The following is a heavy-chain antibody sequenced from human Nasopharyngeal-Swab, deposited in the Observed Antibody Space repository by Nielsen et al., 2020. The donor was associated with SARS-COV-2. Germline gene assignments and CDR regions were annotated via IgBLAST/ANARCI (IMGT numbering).Heavy chain of an antibody. Sequence: GESLKISCAASGFTFSDHYMTWIRQAPGKGLEWVLYISPSSSDTNYADSVKGRFTISRDNAKNSLYLQMNSLRAEDMAVYYCARGHYGLDVWGQGTTVTVSS. CDR2: ISPSSSDT. CDR1: GFTFSDHY. V-gene: IGHV3-11*06. CDR3: ARGHYGLDV. J-gene: IGHJ6*02.